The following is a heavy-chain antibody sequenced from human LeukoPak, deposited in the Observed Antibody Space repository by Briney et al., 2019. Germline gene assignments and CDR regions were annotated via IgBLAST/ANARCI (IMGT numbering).Heavy chain of an antibody. CDR3: ASRKKGMATAGFDY. CDR2: IYPGDSDT. Sequence: GESLEISCKGSGYSFTNYWIGWVRQMPGKGLEWMGIIYPGDSDTRYSPSFQGQVTISAEKSISTAYLQWSSLKASDTALYYCASRKKGMATAGFDYWGQGTLVTVSS. D-gene: IGHD5-24*01. J-gene: IGHJ4*02. CDR1: GYSFTNYW. V-gene: IGHV5-51*01.